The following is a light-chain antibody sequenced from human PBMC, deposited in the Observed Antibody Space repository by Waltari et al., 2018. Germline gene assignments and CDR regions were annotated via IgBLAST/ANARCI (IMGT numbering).Light chain of an antibody. V-gene: IGLV3-19*01. CDR3: ASRDPTANAVV. Sequence: SSELTQDPAVSVALGQTFRITCIGDSPRTYSAEWYQQRPGQAPILVPFRTADRPPGIPDRFSGSSSRDTASLTITGTQAEDEADYYCASRDPTANAVVFGGGTKLTVL. CDR2: RTA. CDR1: SPRTYS. J-gene: IGLJ2*01.